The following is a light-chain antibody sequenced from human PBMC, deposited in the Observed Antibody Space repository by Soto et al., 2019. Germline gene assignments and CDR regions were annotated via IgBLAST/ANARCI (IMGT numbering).Light chain of an antibody. CDR1: SSDVGGYNY. J-gene: IGLJ1*01. V-gene: IGLV2-14*03. Sequence: QSVLTQPASVSGSPGQSITISCTGTSSDVGGYNYVSWYQHHPGKAPKLMIFDVSNRPSGVSNRFSGSKSGNTASLTISGLQAEDEAYYYCSSYTASSTYVFGTGTKVTV. CDR3: SSYTASSTYV. CDR2: DVS.